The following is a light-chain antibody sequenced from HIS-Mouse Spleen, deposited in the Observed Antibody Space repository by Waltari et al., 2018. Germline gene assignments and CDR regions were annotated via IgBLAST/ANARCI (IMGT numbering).Light chain of an antibody. J-gene: IGKJ1*01. CDR3: QQLNSYPPP. CDR1: QGISSY. CDR2: AAS. V-gene: IGKV1-9*01. Sequence: DIQLTQSPSFLSASVGDRVTITCRASQGISSYLAWYQQKPGKDPKLLIYAASTLQSGVTSRFSGSGSGTEFTLTISSLQPEDFATYYCQQLNSYPPPFGQGTKVEIK.